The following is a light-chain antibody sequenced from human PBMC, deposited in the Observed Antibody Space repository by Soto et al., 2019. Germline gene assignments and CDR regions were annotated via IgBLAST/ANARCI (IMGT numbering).Light chain of an antibody. J-gene: IGLJ1*01. CDR3: QSYDSSLSGYV. CDR1: SSNIGAGYE. V-gene: IGLV1-40*01. Sequence: QSVLTQPPSVSGAPWQRVTISCTGSSSNIGAGYEVHWYQQLPGTAPKLLIYGNTNRPSGVPDRFSGSKSGTSASLAITGLQAEDEADYYCQSYDSSLSGYVFGTGTKVTVL. CDR2: GNT.